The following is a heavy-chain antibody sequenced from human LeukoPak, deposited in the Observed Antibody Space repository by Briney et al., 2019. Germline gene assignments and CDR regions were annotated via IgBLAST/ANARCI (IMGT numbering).Heavy chain of an antibody. V-gene: IGHV4-34*01. D-gene: IGHD3-16*02. CDR2: IDHWGST. J-gene: IGHJ4*02. CDR1: GGSFSAYY. CDR3: ARGAPYDYVWGSYRYTPIYYFDY. Sequence: PSETLSLTCAVYGGSFSAYYWSWIRQPPGKGLEWIGEIDHWGSTNYNPSRKSRVTISVDTSKNQFSLKLSSVTAADTAVYYCARGAPYDYVWGSYRYTPIYYFDYWGQGTLVTVSS.